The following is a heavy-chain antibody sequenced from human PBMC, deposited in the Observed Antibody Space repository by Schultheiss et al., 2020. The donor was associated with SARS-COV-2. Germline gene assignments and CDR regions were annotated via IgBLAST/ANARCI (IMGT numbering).Heavy chain of an antibody. CDR2: IYHSGST. D-gene: IGHD2-15*01. CDR3: ARGVLGRTDY. CDR1: GYSISSGYY. V-gene: IGHV4-38-2*01. Sequence: SETLSLTCAVSGYSISSGYYWGWIRQPPGKGLEWIGSIYHSGSTYYNPSLKSRVTISVDTSKNQFSLKLSSVTAADTAVYYCARGVLGRTDYWGQGTLVTVSS. J-gene: IGHJ4*02.